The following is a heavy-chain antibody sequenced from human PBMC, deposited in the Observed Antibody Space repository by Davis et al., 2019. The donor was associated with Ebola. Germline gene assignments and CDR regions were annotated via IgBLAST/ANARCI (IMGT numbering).Heavy chain of an antibody. J-gene: IGHJ6*02. CDR3: ARLKNPIVVVPAAMLYYYGMDV. CDR1: GGSISSYY. V-gene: IGHV4-59*08. Sequence: MPGGSLRLSCTVSGGSISSYYWSWIRQPPGKGLERIGYIYYSGSINYNPSLKSRVTISVDTSKNQFSLKLSSVTAADTAVYYCARLKNPIVVVPAAMLYYYGMDVWGQGTTVTVSS. D-gene: IGHD2-2*01. CDR2: IYYSGSI.